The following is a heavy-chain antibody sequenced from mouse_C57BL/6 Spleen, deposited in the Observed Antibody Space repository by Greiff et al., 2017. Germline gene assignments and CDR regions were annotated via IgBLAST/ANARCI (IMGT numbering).Heavy chain of an antibody. CDR2: INPNNGGT. D-gene: IGHD2-13*01. CDR3: ARSGIYYGDYYAMDY. CDR1: GYTFTDYY. J-gene: IGHJ4*01. V-gene: IGHV1-26*01. Sequence: EVQLQQSGPELVKPGASVKISCKASGYTFTDYYMNWVKQSHGKSLEWIGDINPNNGGTSYNQKFKGKATLTVDKSSSTAYMELRSLTSEDSAVYYCARSGIYYGDYYAMDYWGQGTSVTVSS.